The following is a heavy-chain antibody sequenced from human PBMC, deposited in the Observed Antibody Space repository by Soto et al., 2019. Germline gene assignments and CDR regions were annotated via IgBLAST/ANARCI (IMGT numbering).Heavy chain of an antibody. CDR1: GFTFSSYA. V-gene: IGHV3-9*01. CDR2: ICWNRGSI. CDR3: AKESVQLWIPDAFDI. D-gene: IGHD5-18*01. J-gene: IGHJ3*02. Sequence: GGSLRLSCAASGFTFSSYAMHWVRQAPGKGLEWVAGICWNRGSICYADSVKGRFTISRDNAKNSLYLQMNSLRAEDTALYYCAKESVQLWIPDAFDIWGQGTMVTVSS.